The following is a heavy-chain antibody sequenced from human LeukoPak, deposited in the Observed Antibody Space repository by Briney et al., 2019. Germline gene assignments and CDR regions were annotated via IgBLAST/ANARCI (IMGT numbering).Heavy chain of an antibody. V-gene: IGHV1-46*01. CDR1: GYNFISYY. Sequence: ASVKVSCKASGYNFISYYMHWVRQAPGQGLEWMGMINPSGGSTSYAQKFQDRVTMTRDTSTSTVYMELSSLKSEDTAVYYCAREDVVLVDAVRYYYYGMDVWGQGTTVTVSS. D-gene: IGHD2-8*01. CDR3: AREDVVLVDAVRYYYYGMDV. CDR2: INPSGGST. J-gene: IGHJ6*02.